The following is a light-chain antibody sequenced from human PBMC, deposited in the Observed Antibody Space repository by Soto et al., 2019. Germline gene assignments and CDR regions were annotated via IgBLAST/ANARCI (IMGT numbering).Light chain of an antibody. CDR2: GNS. J-gene: IGLJ2*01. Sequence: QSVLTQPPSVSGAPGQRVTISCTGSSSNIGAGYDVHWYQQLPGTAPKLLIYGNSNRPSGVPDRFSGSKSGTSASLVITGLQAEDEADYYCQSYDSSLSVVVFGGGTKVTVL. CDR3: QSYDSSLSVVV. CDR1: SSNIGAGYD. V-gene: IGLV1-40*01.